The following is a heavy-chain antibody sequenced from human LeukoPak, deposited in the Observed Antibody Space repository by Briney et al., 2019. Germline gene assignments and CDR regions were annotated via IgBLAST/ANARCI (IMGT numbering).Heavy chain of an antibody. CDR1: GDSVSSNSAT. J-gene: IGHJ4*02. V-gene: IGHV6-1*01. D-gene: IGHD1-26*01. CDR2: TYYRSKWYN. Sequence: SQTLSLTCAISGDSVSSNSATWNWIRQSPSRGLEWLGRTYYRSKWYNDYAVSLKSRITINPDTSKNQFSLRLNSVTPEDTAVYYCGRALGSPLDYWGQGTLVTVSS. CDR3: GRALGSPLDY.